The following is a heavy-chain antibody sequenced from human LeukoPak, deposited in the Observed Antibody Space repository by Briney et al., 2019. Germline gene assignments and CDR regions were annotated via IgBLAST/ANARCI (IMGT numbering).Heavy chain of an antibody. J-gene: IGHJ4*02. CDR3: ARDGYNENEYYFDY. V-gene: IGHV4-61*02. D-gene: IGHD5-24*01. CDR1: GGSITSGSYY. Sequence: PSQTLSLTCIVSGGSITSGSYYWSRIRQPAGKGLEWIGRIYTSGSTNYNPSLKSRVTISVDTSKNQVSLKLSSVTAADTAVYYCARDGYNENEYYFDYWGQGTLVTVSS. CDR2: IYTSGST.